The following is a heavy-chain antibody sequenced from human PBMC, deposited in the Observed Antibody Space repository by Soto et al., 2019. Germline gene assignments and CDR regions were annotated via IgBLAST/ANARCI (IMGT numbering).Heavy chain of an antibody. V-gene: IGHV4-31*03. CDR3: ARAGHSSSSEGANWFDP. CDR1: GGSISSGGYY. D-gene: IGHD6-6*01. J-gene: IGHJ5*02. CDR2: IYYSGST. Sequence: SETLSLTCTVSGGSISSGGYYWSWIRQHPGKGLEWIGYIYYSGSTYYNPSLKSRVTISVDTSKNQFSLNLSSVTAADTAVYYCARAGHSSSSEGANWFDPWGQGTLVTVS.